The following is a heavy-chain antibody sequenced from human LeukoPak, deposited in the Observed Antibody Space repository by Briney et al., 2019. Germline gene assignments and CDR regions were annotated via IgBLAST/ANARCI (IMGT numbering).Heavy chain of an antibody. Sequence: SETLSLTCTVSGGSVSSSHYWDWIRQPPGKGLEWIGSIYYGGSTYYNPSLRSRVTTSVDTSKNQFSLKLSSVTAADTAVYYCAKSTYYYDTFINAFDLWGQGTVVTVSS. CDR2: IYYGGST. CDR3: AKSTYYYDTFINAFDL. V-gene: IGHV4-39*07. J-gene: IGHJ3*01. D-gene: IGHD3-22*01. CDR1: GGSVSSSHY.